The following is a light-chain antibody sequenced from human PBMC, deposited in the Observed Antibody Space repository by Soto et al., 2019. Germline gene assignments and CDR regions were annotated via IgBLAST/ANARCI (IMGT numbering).Light chain of an antibody. CDR2: GAS. J-gene: IGKJ4*01. Sequence: EIVLTKSPGTLSLYPGERATLSCRASQSVSSSYLAWYQQKPGQAPRLLIFGASTRATGIPTRFSGGGSGTDFTLTISSLQSEDFGLYFCQQYDKWPLTFGGGTKVDI. CDR3: QQYDKWPLT. V-gene: IGKV3-20*01. CDR1: QSVSSSY.